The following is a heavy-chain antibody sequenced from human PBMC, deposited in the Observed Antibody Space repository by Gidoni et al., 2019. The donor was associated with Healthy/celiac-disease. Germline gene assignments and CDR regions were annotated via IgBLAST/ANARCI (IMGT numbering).Heavy chain of an antibody. CDR1: GYTFTSYY. CDR3: ARRGYSGYDPGYYYMDV. Sequence: QVQLVQSGAEVKKPGASVKVSCKASGYTFTSYYMHWVRQAPGQGLEWMGIINPSGGSTSYAQKFQGRVTMTRDTSTSTVYMELSSLRSEDTAVYYYARRGYSGYDPGYYYMDVWGKGTTVTVSS. D-gene: IGHD5-12*01. CDR2: INPSGGST. V-gene: IGHV1-46*01. J-gene: IGHJ6*03.